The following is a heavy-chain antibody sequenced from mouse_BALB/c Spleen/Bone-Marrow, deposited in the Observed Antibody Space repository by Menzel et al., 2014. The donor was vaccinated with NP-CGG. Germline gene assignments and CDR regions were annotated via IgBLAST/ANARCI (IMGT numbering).Heavy chain of an antibody. CDR3: TRGGNWEDFDY. Sequence: EVHLVESGGGLVQPGGSRKLSCAASGFTFSSFGMHRVRQAPERGLEWVAYISSGSSTIFYADTVKGRFTISRDNPKNTLFLQMTSLRSEDTAMYYCTRGGNWEDFDYWGQGTTLTVSS. CDR1: GFTFSSFG. J-gene: IGHJ2*01. V-gene: IGHV5-17*02. CDR2: ISSGSSTI. D-gene: IGHD4-1*01.